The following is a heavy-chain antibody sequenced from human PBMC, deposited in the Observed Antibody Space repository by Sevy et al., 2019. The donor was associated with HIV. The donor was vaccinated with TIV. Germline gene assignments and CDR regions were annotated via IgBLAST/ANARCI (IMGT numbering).Heavy chain of an antibody. Sequence: GGSLRLSCAASGFAFHEYSMSWIRQAPGKGLEWVATLSFGCGKINYADSVKGRFTISRDNSKNPFYLQMDNLRVEDTALYYCAREGCSRPHDYWGQGTRVTASS. CDR2: LSFGCGKI. J-gene: IGHJ4*02. CDR1: GFAFHEYS. D-gene: IGHD2-8*01. V-gene: IGHV3-23*01. CDR3: AREGCSRPHDY.